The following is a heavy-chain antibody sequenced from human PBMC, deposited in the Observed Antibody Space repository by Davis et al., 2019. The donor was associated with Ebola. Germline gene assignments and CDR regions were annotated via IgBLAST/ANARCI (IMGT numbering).Heavy chain of an antibody. J-gene: IGHJ5*02. V-gene: IGHV3-21*01. CDR2: ISSSSSYI. D-gene: IGHD3-3*01. CDR3: ARDPVLRFPGRSGNFFDP. Sequence: PGGSLRLSCAASGFTFSSYSMNWVRQAPGKGLEWVSSISSSSSYIYYADSVKGRFTISRDNAKNSLYLQMNSLRAEDTAVYYCARDPVLRFPGRSGNFFDPWGQGTLVTVSS. CDR1: GFTFSSYS.